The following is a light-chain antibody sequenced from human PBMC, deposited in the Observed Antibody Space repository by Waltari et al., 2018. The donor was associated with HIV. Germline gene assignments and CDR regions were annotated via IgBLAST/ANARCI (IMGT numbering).Light chain of an antibody. V-gene: IGLV2-14*01. CDR2: DVS. CDR1: SSDVGGYNY. Sequence: QSALTQPASVSGSPGQSITISCPGTSSDVGGYNYVSWYQQHPGKAHKLMIYDVSNRPSGVSNRFSGSKAGNPASLTSSGLQAEDEADYYGSSYNSSRTLVFGGGIKLTVL. CDR3: SSYNSSRTLV. J-gene: IGLJ2*01.